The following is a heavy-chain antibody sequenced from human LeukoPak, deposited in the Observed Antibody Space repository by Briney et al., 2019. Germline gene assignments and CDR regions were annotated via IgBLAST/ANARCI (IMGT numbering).Heavy chain of an antibody. CDR3: AREGGPYRPLDY. CDR2: VYYSGST. Sequence: SETLSLTCSVSGGSISSTTYYWGWIRQPPGKGLEWIGSVYYSGSTSDNPSLKSRVTIFVDTSKNQFSLKLISVTAADTAVYYCAREGGPYRPLDYSGQGTLVTVAS. V-gene: IGHV4-39*07. CDR1: GGSISSTTYY. J-gene: IGHJ4*02.